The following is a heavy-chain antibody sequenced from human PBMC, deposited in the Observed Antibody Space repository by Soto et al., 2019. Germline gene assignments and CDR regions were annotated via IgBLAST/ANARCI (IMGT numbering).Heavy chain of an antibody. CDR1: GFTFSSYG. J-gene: IGHJ6*02. Sequence: GGSLRLSCAASGFTFSSYGMHWVRQAPGKGLEWVAVISYDGSNKYYADSVKGRFTISRDNSKNTLYLQMNSLRAEDTAVYYCAKDRRSGYSYYYYYGMDVWGQGTTVTVSS. D-gene: IGHD3-22*01. V-gene: IGHV3-30*18. CDR3: AKDRRSGYSYYYYYGMDV. CDR2: ISYDGSNK.